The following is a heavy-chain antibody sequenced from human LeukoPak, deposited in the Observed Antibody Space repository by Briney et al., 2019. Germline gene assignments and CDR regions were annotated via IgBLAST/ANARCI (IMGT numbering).Heavy chain of an antibody. CDR1: GFTFSSYS. J-gene: IGHJ4*02. Sequence: GGSLRLSCAASGFTFSSYSMNWVRQAPGKGLEWVSSISSSSSYIYYADSVKGRFTISRDNAKNSLCLQMNSLRAEDTAVYYCARDPRRSLYSSGWYDDYWGQGTLVTVSS. D-gene: IGHD6-19*01. V-gene: IGHV3-21*01. CDR2: ISSSSSYI. CDR3: ARDPRRSLYSSGWYDDY.